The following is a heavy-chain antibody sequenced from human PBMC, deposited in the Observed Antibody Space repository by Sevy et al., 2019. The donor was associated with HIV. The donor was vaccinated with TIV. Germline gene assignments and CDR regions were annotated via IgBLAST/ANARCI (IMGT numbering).Heavy chain of an antibody. CDR2: IYWNDVK. Sequence: SGPTLVKPTQTLTLTCTYSGLSLNVDNAGVGWIRQPPGKALEWLAVIYWNDVKRYSPSLKRRHTITKDTSKNQVFLTMTPMAPVDTATYYCAHTLDTFTSWYSYYNFLCLDVWGPGTAVTVSS. CDR1: GLSLNVDNAG. V-gene: IGHV2-5*01. D-gene: IGHD2-15*01. J-gene: IGHJ6*02. CDR3: AHTLDTFTSWYSYYNFLCLDV.